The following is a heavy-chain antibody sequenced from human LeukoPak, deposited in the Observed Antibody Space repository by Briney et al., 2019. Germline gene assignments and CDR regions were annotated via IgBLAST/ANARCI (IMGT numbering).Heavy chain of an antibody. D-gene: IGHD3-10*01. CDR1: GFTFSSYA. Sequence: GGSLRLSCAASGFTFSSYAMSWVRQAPGKGLEWVSAISDDASKTYYADSVRGRFAISRDNPKSTLYLQMNSLRAEDTAVYYCAKATEEFCPDYWGQGTLVTVSS. J-gene: IGHJ4*02. CDR2: ISDDASKT. CDR3: AKATEEFCPDY. V-gene: IGHV3-23*01.